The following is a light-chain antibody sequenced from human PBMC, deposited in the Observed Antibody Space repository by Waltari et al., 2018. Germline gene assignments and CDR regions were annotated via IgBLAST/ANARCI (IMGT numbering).Light chain of an antibody. CDR1: QSVFYSSDNKNY. CDR3: QQYYTAPWT. Sequence: DIVITQSPDSVAVSLGERATISCKSGQSVFYSSDNKNYLAWYQQRPGQPPTLLIYWASTRESGVPDRFSGSGSGTDFTLTISSLQAEDVAVYYCQQYYTAPWTFGQGTKVEI. V-gene: IGKV4-1*01. CDR2: WAS. J-gene: IGKJ1*01.